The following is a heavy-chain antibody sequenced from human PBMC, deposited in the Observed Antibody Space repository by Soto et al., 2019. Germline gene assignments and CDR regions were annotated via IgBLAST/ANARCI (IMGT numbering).Heavy chain of an antibody. Sequence: SETLSLTCTVSGGSISSSSYCWGWIRQPPGKGLEWIGSIYYSGSTYYNPSLKSRVTISVDTSKNQFSLKLSSVTAADTAVYYCAKRDPLGAATYYGNYFDYWGQGTLVTVSS. CDR1: GGSISSSSYC. J-gene: IGHJ4*02. D-gene: IGHD3-10*01. V-gene: IGHV4-39*01. CDR3: AKRDPLGAATYYGNYFDY. CDR2: IYYSGST.